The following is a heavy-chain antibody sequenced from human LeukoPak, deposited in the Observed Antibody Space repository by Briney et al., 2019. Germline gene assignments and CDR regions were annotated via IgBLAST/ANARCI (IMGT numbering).Heavy chain of an antibody. CDR2: ISSYNGNT. V-gene: IGHV1-18*01. CDR3: AREMYYYSRSYFIDY. CDR1: GYSFTRYG. Sequence: ASVKVSCKTSGYSFTRYGISWVRQAPGQGLEWMGRISSYNGNTDYRQKFQGRVTMSTDTSTGTAYMELRSLRSDDTAVYYCAREMYYYSRSYFIDYWGQGTQVTVSS. J-gene: IGHJ4*02. D-gene: IGHD3-10*01.